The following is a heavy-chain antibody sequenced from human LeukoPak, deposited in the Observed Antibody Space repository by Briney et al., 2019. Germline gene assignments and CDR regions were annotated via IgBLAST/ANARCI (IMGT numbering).Heavy chain of an antibody. V-gene: IGHV3-7*01. CDR1: GFTFSTYW. CDR3: TREAAAGIDY. CDR2: IKQDGSEK. Sequence: PGGSLRLSCAASGFTFSTYWMSWVPQAPGEGLEWVANIKQDGSEKYYLDSVKGRFTVSRDNAKNSLYLQMNSLRAEDTAVYFCTREAAAGIDYWGQGTLVTVSS. J-gene: IGHJ4*02. D-gene: IGHD6-13*01.